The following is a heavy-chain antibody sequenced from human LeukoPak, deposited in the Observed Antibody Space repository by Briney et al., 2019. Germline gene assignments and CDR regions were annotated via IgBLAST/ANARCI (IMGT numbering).Heavy chain of an antibody. J-gene: IGHJ4*02. D-gene: IGHD3-22*01. V-gene: IGHV1-46*01. CDR1: GYTFTSYY. CDR3: ARGPPLTYDGSGYYFFDY. CDR2: INPSGGST. Sequence: ASVKVSCKASGYTFTSYYMHWVRQAPGQGLEWMGIINPSGGSTSYAQKFQGRVTMTRDTSTSTVYMELSSLRSEDTAVYYCARGPPLTYDGSGYYFFDYWGQGTLVTVSS.